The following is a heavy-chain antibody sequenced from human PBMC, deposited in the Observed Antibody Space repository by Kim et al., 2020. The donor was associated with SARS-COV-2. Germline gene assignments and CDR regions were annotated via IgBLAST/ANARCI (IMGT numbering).Heavy chain of an antibody. CDR3: ARDRRVSCSSTSCYGYGWFDP. CDR1: GDSVSSNSAA. J-gene: IGHJ5*02. Sequence: SQTLSLTCAISGDSVSSNSAAWNWIRQSPSRGLEWLGRTYYRSKWYNDYAVSVKSRITINPDTSKNQFSLQLNSVTPEDTAVYYCARDRRVSCSSTSCYGYGWFDPWGQGTLVTVSS. D-gene: IGHD2-2*01. CDR2: TYYRSKWYN. V-gene: IGHV6-1*01.